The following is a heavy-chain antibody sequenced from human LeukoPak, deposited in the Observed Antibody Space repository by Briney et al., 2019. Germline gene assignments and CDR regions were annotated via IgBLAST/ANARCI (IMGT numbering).Heavy chain of an antibody. CDR3: ARTISYYGSGSYSFDP. V-gene: IGHV4-59*10. Sequence: SETLSLTCAVYGGSLSDSYWTWIRQPAGKGLEWIGRIYTSGSTNYNPSLKSRVTISVDTSKNQFSLKLSSVTAADTAVYYCARTISYYGSGSYSFDPWGQGTLVTVSS. J-gene: IGHJ5*02. CDR1: GGSLSDSY. D-gene: IGHD3-10*01. CDR2: IYTSGST.